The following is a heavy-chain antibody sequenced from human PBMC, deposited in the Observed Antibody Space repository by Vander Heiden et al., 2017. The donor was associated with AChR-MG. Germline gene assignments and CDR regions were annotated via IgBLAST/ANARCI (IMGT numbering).Heavy chain of an antibody. CDR1: GFTFDDYA. J-gene: IGHJ4*02. V-gene: IGHV3-9*01. Sequence: EVQLVESGGGLVQPGRSLRLSCSASGFTFDDYAMHWVRQAPGKGLEWVSGISWNSGSIGYADSGKGRFTISRDNAKNSLYLQMNSLRAEDTALYYCAKDITESGSYPDYWGQGTLVTVSS. D-gene: IGHD1-26*01. CDR3: AKDITESGSYPDY. CDR2: ISWNSGSI.